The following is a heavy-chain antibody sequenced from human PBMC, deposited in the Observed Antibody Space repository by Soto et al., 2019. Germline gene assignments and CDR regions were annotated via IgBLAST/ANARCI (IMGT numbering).Heavy chain of an antibody. J-gene: IGHJ4*02. Sequence: PGGSLRLSCAASGFTFSSYGMHWVRQAPGKGLEWVAVIWYDGSNKYYADSVKGRFTISRDNSKNTLYLQMNSLRAEDTAVYYCARGGDGYNYYDSSGPFDYWGQGTLVTVSS. D-gene: IGHD3-22*01. CDR2: IWYDGSNK. V-gene: IGHV3-33*01. CDR1: GFTFSSYG. CDR3: ARGGDGYNYYDSSGPFDY.